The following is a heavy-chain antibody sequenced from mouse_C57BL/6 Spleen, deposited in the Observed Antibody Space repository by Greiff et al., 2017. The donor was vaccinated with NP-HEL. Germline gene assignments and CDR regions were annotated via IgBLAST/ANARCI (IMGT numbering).Heavy chain of an antibody. Sequence: QVQLKQSGAELVKPGASVKVSCKASGYTFTSYWMHWVKQRPGQGLEWIGRIHPSDSDTNYNQKFKGKATLTVDKSSSTAYMQLSSLTSEDSAVYYCAIGTGPNWYFDVWGTGTTVTVSS. J-gene: IGHJ1*03. CDR2: IHPSDSDT. V-gene: IGHV1-74*01. CDR1: GYTFTSYW. D-gene: IGHD4-1*01. CDR3: AIGTGPNWYFDV.